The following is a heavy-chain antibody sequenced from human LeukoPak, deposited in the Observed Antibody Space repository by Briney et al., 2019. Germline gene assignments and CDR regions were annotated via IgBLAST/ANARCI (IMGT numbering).Heavy chain of an antibody. D-gene: IGHD6-6*01. J-gene: IGHJ4*02. CDR2: ISGSGGST. V-gene: IGHV3-23*01. CDR1: GFTFSSYA. CDR3: ARDRARYFDY. Sequence: GGSLRLSCAASGFTFSSYAMSGVRQATGKGLEWVSAISGSGGSTYYADPVQGRFTISRDNSKNTLYLQMNSLRAEDTAVYYCARDRARYFDYWGQGTLVTVSS.